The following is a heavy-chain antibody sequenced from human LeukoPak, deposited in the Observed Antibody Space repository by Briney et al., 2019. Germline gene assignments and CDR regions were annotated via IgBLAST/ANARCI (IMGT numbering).Heavy chain of an antibody. CDR2: INAGNGNT. Sequence: ASVKVSCKASGYTFTSYAMHWVRQAPGQRLEWMGWINAGNGNTKYSQKFQGRVTITRDTSASTAYMELSSLRSEDTAVYYCARVWPFSGSYFDYWGQGTLVTVSP. V-gene: IGHV1-3*01. D-gene: IGHD1-26*01. CDR3: ARVWPFSGSYFDY. J-gene: IGHJ4*02. CDR1: GYTFTSYA.